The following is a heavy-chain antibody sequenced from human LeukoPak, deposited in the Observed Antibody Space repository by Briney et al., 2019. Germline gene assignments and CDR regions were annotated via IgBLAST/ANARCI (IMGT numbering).Heavy chain of an antibody. CDR3: ARVARVVGATSCTY. J-gene: IGHJ4*02. CDR1: GYTFSGYY. V-gene: IGHV1-2*02. Sequence: ASVKVSCKASGYTFSGYYIFWVRRAPGQGLEWMGWINPNSGGTNYAPEFQGRVTMTRNTSISTAYMELSSLRSEDTAVYYCARVARVVGATSCTYWGQGTLVTVSS. CDR2: INPNSGGT. D-gene: IGHD1-26*01.